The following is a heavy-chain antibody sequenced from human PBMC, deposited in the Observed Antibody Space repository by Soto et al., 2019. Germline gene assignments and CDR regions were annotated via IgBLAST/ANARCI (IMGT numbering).Heavy chain of an antibody. J-gene: IGHJ4*02. V-gene: IGHV4-4*02. CDR1: GGSISTSDL. CDR2: VYRTGST. D-gene: IGHD6-13*01. Sequence: SETLSLTCAVSGGSISTSDLWSGVRQPPGKVLEWIGEVYRTGSTNYNPSLESRLTISVDKSKNQVSLKLTSVTAADTAVYYCARARATIAAAAIFDCWGQGTLVTVSS. CDR3: ARARATIAAAAIFDC.